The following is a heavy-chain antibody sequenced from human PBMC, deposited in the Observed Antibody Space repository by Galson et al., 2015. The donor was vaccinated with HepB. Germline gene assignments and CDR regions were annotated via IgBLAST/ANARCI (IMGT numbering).Heavy chain of an antibody. CDR3: ASGRRDGYRYFDN. Sequence: LSLTCTVSGGSISSSNYYWGWIRQPPGKGLEWIGSNFYSGSTYYNPSLKGRVTISVETSKNQLSLKVNSVTAADTAFYYCASGRRDGYRYFDNWGQGTLVTVPS. CDR2: NFYSGST. J-gene: IGHJ4*02. CDR1: GGSISSSNYY. D-gene: IGHD5-24*01. V-gene: IGHV4-39*01.